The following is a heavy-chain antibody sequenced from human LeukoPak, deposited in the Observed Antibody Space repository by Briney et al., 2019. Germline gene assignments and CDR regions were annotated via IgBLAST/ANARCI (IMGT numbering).Heavy chain of an antibody. V-gene: IGHV4-39*07. CDR2: IYYSGST. Sequence: SETLSLTCTVSGGSISTSSYYWGWIRQPPGTGLEWIGSIYYSGSTYYNSSLKSRVTISVDTSKNQFSLKLSSVTAADTAVYYCAREQVYYYDSSGYFYDWGQGTLVTVSS. CDR1: GGSISTSSYY. CDR3: AREQVYYYDSSGYFYD. D-gene: IGHD3-22*01. J-gene: IGHJ4*02.